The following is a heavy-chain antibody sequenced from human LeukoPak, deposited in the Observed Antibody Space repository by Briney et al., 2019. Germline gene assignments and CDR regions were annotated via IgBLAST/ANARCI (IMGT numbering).Heavy chain of an antibody. D-gene: IGHD6-13*01. J-gene: IGHJ4*02. CDR1: GGSISSYY. Sequence: ETMSLTCTVAGGSISSYYWCWLRQPPRKRLEWSGDIYYSGSTKYNPFLTRRVTISVATYKTQFSLKLSSVTAADTAVYYCARSELGSRVYSSSWYDYWGQGTLVTVSP. V-gene: IGHV4-59*01. CDR2: IYYSGST. CDR3: ARSELGSRVYSSSWYDY.